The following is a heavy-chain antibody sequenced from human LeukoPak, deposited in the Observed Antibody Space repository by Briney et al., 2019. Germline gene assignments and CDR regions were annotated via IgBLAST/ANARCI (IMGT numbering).Heavy chain of an antibody. Sequence: PGGSLRLSCAASGFTFSSYWMSWVRQAPGKGLEWVANIKQDGSEKYYVDSVKGRFTISRDNAKNSLCLQMNSLRAEDTAVYYCASAFYGDYGRAFDIWGQGTMVTVSS. CDR2: IKQDGSEK. D-gene: IGHD4-17*01. CDR1: GFTFSSYW. J-gene: IGHJ3*02. V-gene: IGHV3-7*01. CDR3: ASAFYGDYGRAFDI.